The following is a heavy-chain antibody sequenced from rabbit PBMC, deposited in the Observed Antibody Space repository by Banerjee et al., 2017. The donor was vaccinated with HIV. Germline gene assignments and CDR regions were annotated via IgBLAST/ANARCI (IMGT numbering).Heavy chain of an antibody. Sequence: QSLEESGGDLVKPGASLTLTCTASGFSFSSGYYMCWVRPAPGKGLEWIACIYTGYSSNTYYASWAKGRFTISKTSSTTVTLQMTSLTAADTATYFCARSVVADVNGWDAFDPWGPGTLVTVS. CDR2: IYTGYSSNT. CDR3: ARSVVADVNGWDAFDP. J-gene: IGHJ2*01. D-gene: IGHD6-1*01. V-gene: IGHV1S40*01. CDR1: GFSFSSGYY.